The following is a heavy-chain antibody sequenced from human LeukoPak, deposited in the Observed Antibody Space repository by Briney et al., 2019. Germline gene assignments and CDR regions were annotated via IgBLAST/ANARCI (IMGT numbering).Heavy chain of an antibody. D-gene: IGHD6-13*01. CDR1: GGTFSSYA. V-gene: IGHV1-69*13. Sequence: ASVKVSCKASGGTFSSYAISWVRQAPGQGLEWMGGIIPIFGTANYAQKFQGRVTITADESTSTAYMGLSSLRSEDTAVYYCARAPRSSWYTHSPDAFDIWGQGTMVTVSS. CDR2: IIPIFGTA. J-gene: IGHJ3*02. CDR3: ARAPRSSWYTHSPDAFDI.